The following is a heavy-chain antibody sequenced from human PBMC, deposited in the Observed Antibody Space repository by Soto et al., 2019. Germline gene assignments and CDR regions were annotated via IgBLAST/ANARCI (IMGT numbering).Heavy chain of an antibody. D-gene: IGHD5-12*01. CDR3: PRDDNRGYDWEYYFDY. CDR1: GYTFTSYY. J-gene: IGHJ4*02. V-gene: IGHV1-46*01. Sequence: ASVKVACKASGYTFTSYYMHWVRRAPGQGLEWMGIINPSGGSTSYAQKFQGRVTMTRDTSTSTVYMELGSLRSEDTAVYSCPRDDNRGYDWEYYFDYWAQGTLVTVPS. CDR2: INPSGGST.